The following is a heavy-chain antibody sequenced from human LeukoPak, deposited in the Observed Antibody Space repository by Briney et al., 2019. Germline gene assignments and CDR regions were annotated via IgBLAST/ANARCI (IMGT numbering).Heavy chain of an antibody. D-gene: IGHD3-3*01. J-gene: IGHJ5*02. Sequence: GGSLRLSCAASGFTFSSYGMNWVRQAPGKGLEWVANIKQDGSEKYYVDSVKGRFTISRDNAKNSLYLQMNSLRAEDTAVYYCARVGYDFWSGYFSWFDPWGQGTLVTVSS. V-gene: IGHV3-7*01. CDR1: GFTFSSYG. CDR3: ARVGYDFWSGYFSWFDP. CDR2: IKQDGSEK.